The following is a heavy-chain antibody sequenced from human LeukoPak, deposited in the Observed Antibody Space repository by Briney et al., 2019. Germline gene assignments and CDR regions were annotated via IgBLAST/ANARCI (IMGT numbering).Heavy chain of an antibody. CDR3: AKRIAAAGPGYMRLFDY. D-gene: IGHD6-13*01. V-gene: IGHV3-21*04. CDR2: ISSSSSYI. J-gene: IGHJ4*02. Sequence: PGGSLRLSCAASGFTFSSYSMNWVRQAPGKGLEWVSSISSSSSYIYYADSVKGRFTISRDNAKNSLYLQMNSLRAEDTAVYYCAKRIAAAGPGYMRLFDYWGQGTLVTVSS. CDR1: GFTFSSYS.